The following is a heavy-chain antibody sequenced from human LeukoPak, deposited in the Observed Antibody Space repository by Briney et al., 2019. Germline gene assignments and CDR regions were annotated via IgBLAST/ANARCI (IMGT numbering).Heavy chain of an antibody. CDR3: ARSTRSSALRT. D-gene: IGHD3-10*01. CDR2: IQTSGRI. Sequence: SEALSLTCTVSGASISSYYWSWIRQPAGKGLEWIARIQTSGRIDYNPSLRSRVTMSIDTSKKQFSLRLNSVTAADTAVYYCARSTRSSALRTWGQGTLVTVSS. V-gene: IGHV4-4*07. CDR1: GASISSYY. J-gene: IGHJ4*02.